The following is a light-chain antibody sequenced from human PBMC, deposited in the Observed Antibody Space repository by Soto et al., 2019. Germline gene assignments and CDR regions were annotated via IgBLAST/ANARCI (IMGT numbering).Light chain of an antibody. V-gene: IGLV2-11*01. CDR3: CSYAGTPYV. CDR2: GVS. CDR1: RSDVGGYNY. J-gene: IGLJ1*01. Sequence: QSALTQPRSVSASPGQSVTISCTGTRSDVGGYNYVSWYQHHPGKAPKLMIYGVSARPSGVPDRFSGSKSGNTASLTISGLQAEDEAGYYCCSYAGTPYVFGTGTKLTVL.